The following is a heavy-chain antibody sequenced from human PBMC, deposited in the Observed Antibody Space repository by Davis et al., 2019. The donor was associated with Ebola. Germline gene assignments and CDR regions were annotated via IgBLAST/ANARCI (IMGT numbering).Heavy chain of an antibody. J-gene: IGHJ4*02. D-gene: IGHD2/OR15-2a*01. CDR3: ARLWDTSMPTPPDY. CDR2: IYPGDSDT. CDR1: GYTFTSHW. Sequence: GESLKIPCKRPGYTFTSHWIGRVRQMPGHGLEWIGIIYPGDSDTRYSPSFQGQVTFSADKSISTAYLQWSSLKASDTAIYYCARLWDTSMPTPPDYWGQGTLGTASS. V-gene: IGHV5-51*01.